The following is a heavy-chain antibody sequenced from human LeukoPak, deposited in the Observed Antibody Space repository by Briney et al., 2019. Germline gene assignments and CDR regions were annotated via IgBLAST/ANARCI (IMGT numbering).Heavy chain of an antibody. Sequence: SGTLSLTCAVSGGSISSSNWWSWVRQPPGKGLEWIGEIYHSGSTNYNPSLKSRVTISVDKSKNQFSLKLSSVTAADTAVYYCARATVVRGVSDAFDIWGQGTMVTVSS. J-gene: IGHJ3*02. CDR1: GGSISSSNW. CDR2: IYHSGST. D-gene: IGHD3-10*01. V-gene: IGHV4-4*02. CDR3: ARATVVRGVSDAFDI.